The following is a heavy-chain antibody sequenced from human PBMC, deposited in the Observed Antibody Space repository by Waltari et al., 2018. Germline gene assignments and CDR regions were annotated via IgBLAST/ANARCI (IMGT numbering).Heavy chain of an antibody. Sequence: EVQLVESGGGLVQPGGSMRLSCAASGFTFSSYCMSWVRQAPGKGLEWVANRKQDGSEKYYVDSVKGRFTISRDNAKNALYLQMNSLRAEDTAVYYCARGSTAARSWGQGTLVTVSS. CDR1: GFTFSSYC. CDR2: RKQDGSEK. D-gene: IGHD6-13*01. J-gene: IGHJ5*02. CDR3: ARGSTAARS. V-gene: IGHV3-7*01.